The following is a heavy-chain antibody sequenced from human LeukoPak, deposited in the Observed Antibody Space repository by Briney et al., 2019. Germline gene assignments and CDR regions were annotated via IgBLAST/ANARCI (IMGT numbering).Heavy chain of an antibody. CDR2: MNQDGSGR. Sequence: GGSLRLSCTASGFTFSTYWMSWVRQAPGKGLEWVASMNQDGSGRQHSDSVKGRFTISRDNAKNSVSLQMHSLGVEDRALYHFTRDDGVGGSLDAWGQGTLVTVPS. CDR1: GFTFSTYW. J-gene: IGHJ5*02. D-gene: IGHD1-26*01. CDR3: TRDDGVGGSLDA. V-gene: IGHV3-7*01.